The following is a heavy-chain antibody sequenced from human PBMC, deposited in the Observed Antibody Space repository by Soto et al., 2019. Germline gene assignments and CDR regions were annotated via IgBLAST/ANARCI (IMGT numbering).Heavy chain of an antibody. J-gene: IGHJ6*02. CDR3: ARDERDYGDPYYYYGMDV. V-gene: IGHV1-2*04. CDR1: GYTFTGYY. Sequence: ASVKVSCKASGYTFTGYYMHWVRQAPGQGLEWMGWINPNSGGTNYAQKFQGWVTMTRDTSISTAYMELSRLRSDDTAVYYCARDERDYGDPYYYYGMDVWGQGTTVTVSS. D-gene: IGHD4-17*01. CDR2: INPNSGGT.